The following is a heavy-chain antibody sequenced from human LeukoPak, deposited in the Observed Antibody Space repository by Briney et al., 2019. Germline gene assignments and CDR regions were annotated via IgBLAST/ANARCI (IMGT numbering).Heavy chain of an antibody. D-gene: IGHD1-26*01. CDR1: GGSFSGYY. CDR3: ARHGGPRGGSYYDP. J-gene: IGHJ5*02. V-gene: IGHV4-34*01. Sequence: SETLSLTCAVYGGSFSGYYWSWIRQPPGKGLEWIGEINHSGSTNYNPSLKSRVTISVDTSKNQFSLKLSSVTAADTAVYYCARHGGPRGGSYYDPWGQGTLVTVSS. CDR2: INHSGST.